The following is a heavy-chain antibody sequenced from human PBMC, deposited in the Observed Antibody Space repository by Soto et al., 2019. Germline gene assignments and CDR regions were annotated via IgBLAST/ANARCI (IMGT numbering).Heavy chain of an antibody. CDR3: ARVQYSGNDLKLAFEI. J-gene: IGHJ3*02. V-gene: IGHV1-3*01. CDR2: IHAGNGYT. D-gene: IGHD5-12*01. CDR1: GYTFTLYT. Sequence: QVQLVQSGAQVKKPGASVKVSCKASGYTFTLYTIHWVRQAPGQRLEWMGWIHAGNGYTKYSQNFQGRVTITRDTSASTVYMEMSSLTSEDTGVFYCARVQYSGNDLKLAFEIWGQGTTVTVSS.